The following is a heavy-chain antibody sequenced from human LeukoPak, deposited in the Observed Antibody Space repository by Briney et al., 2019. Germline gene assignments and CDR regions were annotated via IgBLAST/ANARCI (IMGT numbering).Heavy chain of an antibody. CDR1: GFSFSSYG. Sequence: GGSLRLSCAASGFSFSSYGMHWVRQAPGKGLEWVAFIRYDGSNKYYADSVKGRFTISRDNSKNTLYLQMNSLRAEDTAVYYCAKDRAATYYDILTGSPDAFDIWGQGTMVTVSS. D-gene: IGHD3-9*01. CDR2: IRYDGSNK. V-gene: IGHV3-30*02. J-gene: IGHJ3*02. CDR3: AKDRAATYYDILTGSPDAFDI.